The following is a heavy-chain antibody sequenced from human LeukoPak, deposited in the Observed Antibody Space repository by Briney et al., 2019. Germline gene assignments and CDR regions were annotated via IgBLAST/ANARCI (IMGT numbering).Heavy chain of an antibody. Sequence: PSETLSLTCTVSGGSISSYYWSWIRQPPGKGLEWIGYICYGGSTNYNPSLKSRVTISVDTSKNQCSLKLSSVTAADTAVYYCARSTGRDGNNFGYWGQGALVTLSS. V-gene: IGHV4-59*08. CDR1: GGSISSYY. CDR2: ICYGGST. D-gene: IGHD5-24*01. CDR3: ARSTGRDGNNFGY. J-gene: IGHJ4*02.